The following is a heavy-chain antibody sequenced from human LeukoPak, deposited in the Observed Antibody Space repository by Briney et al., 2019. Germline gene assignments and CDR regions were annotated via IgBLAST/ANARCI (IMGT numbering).Heavy chain of an antibody. CDR2: ISYDGSNK. Sequence: GGSLRLSCAASGFTFSSYAMHWVRQAPGKGLEWVAVISYDGSNKYYADSVKGRFTISRDNSKNALYLQMNSLRAEDTAVYYCARDLGTSDIVVVPAPLSYWGQGTLVTVSS. D-gene: IGHD2-2*01. J-gene: IGHJ4*02. CDR3: ARDLGTSDIVVVPAPLSY. V-gene: IGHV3-30*04. CDR1: GFTFSSYA.